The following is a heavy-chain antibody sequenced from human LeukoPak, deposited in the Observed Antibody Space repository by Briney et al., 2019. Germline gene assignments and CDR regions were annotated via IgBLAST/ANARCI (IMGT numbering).Heavy chain of an antibody. CDR1: GFTFTSFA. J-gene: IGHJ4*02. CDR3: AKCAWSPYYYDSSGGGVYYFDY. V-gene: IGHV3-23*01. Sequence: GGTLRLSCAASGFTFTSFAMSWVRQAPGKGLEWVSTISRSGVATYYADSVKGRFTISRDNSKNTLYLQMNSLRAEDTAVYYCAKCAWSPYYYDSSGGGVYYFDYWGQGTLVTVSS. CDR2: ISRSGVAT. D-gene: IGHD3-22*01.